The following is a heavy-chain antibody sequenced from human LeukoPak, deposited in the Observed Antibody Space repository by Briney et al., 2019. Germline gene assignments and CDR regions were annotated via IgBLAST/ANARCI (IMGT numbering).Heavy chain of an antibody. CDR1: GFTFSSYG. V-gene: IGHV3-30*02. J-gene: IGHJ4*02. CDR3: TTNSRGYSYGFETVDY. D-gene: IGHD5-18*01. CDR2: IRYDGSNK. Sequence: GGSLRLSCAASGFTFSSYGMHWVRQAPGKGLEWVAFIRYDGSNKYYADSVKGRFTISRDNSKNTLYLQMNSLRAEDTAVYYCTTNSRGYSYGFETVDYWGQGTLVTVSS.